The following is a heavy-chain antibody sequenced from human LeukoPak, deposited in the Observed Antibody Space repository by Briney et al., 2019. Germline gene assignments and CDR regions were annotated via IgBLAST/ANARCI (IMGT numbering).Heavy chain of an antibody. CDR2: ISSSSSYI. D-gene: IGHD2-8*01. Sequence: GGSLRLSCAASGFTFSSYSMNWVRQAPGKGLEWVSSISSSSSYIYYADSVKGRFTISRDNAKNSLYLQMNSLRAEDTAVYYCARDGYCTNGGSYGWFDPWGQGTLVTVSS. V-gene: IGHV3-21*01. CDR1: GFTFSSYS. J-gene: IGHJ5*02. CDR3: ARDGYCTNGGSYGWFDP.